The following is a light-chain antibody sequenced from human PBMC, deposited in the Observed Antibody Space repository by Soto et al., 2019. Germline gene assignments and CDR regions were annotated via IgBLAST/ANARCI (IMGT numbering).Light chain of an antibody. CDR2: KAS. CDR1: QSISTW. CDR3: QQFNAYSWT. V-gene: IGKV1-5*03. J-gene: IGKJ1*01. Sequence: DIQRTQSPSTLSACVEDSGSINCRASQSISTWLAWYQQKPGKAPKLLIYKASNLESGVPSRFSGSGSGTEFTLTISSLQPDDVATYYCQQFNAYSWTFGQGTKVDVK.